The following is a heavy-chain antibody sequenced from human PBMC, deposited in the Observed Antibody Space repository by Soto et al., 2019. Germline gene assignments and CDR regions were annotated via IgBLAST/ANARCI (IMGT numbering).Heavy chain of an antibody. D-gene: IGHD4-17*01. CDR1: GYTFTSYA. Sequence: QVQLVQSGAEEKNPGASVKVSCKASGYTFTSYAMHWVRQAPGQRLEWMGWINAGNGNTKYSQKFQGRVTITRDTNASTAYMELSSLRSEDTAVYYCALVDRTVNTHTNWFDPRGQGTLGTVSS. CDR3: ALVDRTVNTHTNWFDP. V-gene: IGHV1-3*05. CDR2: INAGNGNT. J-gene: IGHJ5*02.